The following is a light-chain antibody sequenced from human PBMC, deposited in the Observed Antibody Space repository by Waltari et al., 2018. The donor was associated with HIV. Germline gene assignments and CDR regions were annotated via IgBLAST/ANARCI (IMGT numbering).Light chain of an antibody. CDR3: CSYAGSYTPVV. CDR2: DVS. J-gene: IGLJ2*01. V-gene: IGLV2-11*01. Sequence: QSALTQPRSVSGSPGQSVTISCTGTSSDVGGYNYVSWYQQHPGKAPKLMIYDVSKRPSGVPCRFSGSKSGNTASLTISGLQAEDEADYYCCSYAGSYTPVVFGGGTKLTVL. CDR1: SSDVGGYNY.